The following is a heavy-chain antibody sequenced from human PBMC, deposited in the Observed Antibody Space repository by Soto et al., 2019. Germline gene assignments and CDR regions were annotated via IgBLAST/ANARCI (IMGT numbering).Heavy chain of an antibody. Sequence: GGSLKVSCTASGFTFGDYALSWFRQAQGKGLEWVGFIRSKAYGGTTEYAASVKGRFTISRDDSKSIAYLQMNSLKTEDTAVYYCTREEYSYGFCDYWGQGTLVTVSS. CDR2: IRSKAYGGTT. CDR1: GFTFGDYA. V-gene: IGHV3-49*03. D-gene: IGHD5-18*01. J-gene: IGHJ4*02. CDR3: TREEYSYGFCDY.